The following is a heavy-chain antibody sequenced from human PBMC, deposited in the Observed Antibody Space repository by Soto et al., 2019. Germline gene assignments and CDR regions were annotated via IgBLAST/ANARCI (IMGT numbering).Heavy chain of an antibody. J-gene: IGHJ2*01. CDR1: GASLSSGSYF. CDR2: IYYSGST. V-gene: IGHV4-61*01. CDR3: ASFSGTYFVI. D-gene: IGHD1-26*01. Sequence: QVQLQESGPGLVKPSETLSLTCTVSGASLSSGSYFWTWIRQPPGKGLEWIGHIYYSGSTNYNPSMLIRITISVDTSKNKFTMQFSSVTAAEPAVSYCASFSGTYFVIWGRGTLVTVSS.